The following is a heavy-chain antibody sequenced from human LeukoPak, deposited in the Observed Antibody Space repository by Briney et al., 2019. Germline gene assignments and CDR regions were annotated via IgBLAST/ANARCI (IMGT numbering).Heavy chain of an antibody. J-gene: IGHJ5*02. V-gene: IGHV1-46*01. D-gene: IGHD3-16*02. Sequence: ASVKVSCKASGYTFTSYGINWVRQAPGQGLEWMGLINPSGSSTLYAQKFQGRVTMTRDMSTTTDYMELSSLRSEDTAVYYCARDNSVGDIAWWFDPWGQGTLVTVSS. CDR1: GYTFTSYG. CDR3: ARDNSVGDIAWWFDP. CDR2: INPSGSST.